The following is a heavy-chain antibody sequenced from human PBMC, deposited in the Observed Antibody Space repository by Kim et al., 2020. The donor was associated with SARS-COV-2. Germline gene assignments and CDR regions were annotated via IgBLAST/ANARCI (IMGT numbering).Heavy chain of an antibody. CDR2: IYYSGTT. J-gene: IGHJ6*01. V-gene: IGHV4-59*08. CDR3: PRLPFLEGTTSRYPLDF. CDR1: GGSISRYY. D-gene: IGHD1-1*01. Sequence: SEALSLTCTVSGGSISRYYWNWIRQPPGKGLEWIGNIYYSGTTKYNPSLKSRVTISVDASKNQLSLKLSSVTAAETAVYYCPRLPFLEGTTSRYPLDFWG.